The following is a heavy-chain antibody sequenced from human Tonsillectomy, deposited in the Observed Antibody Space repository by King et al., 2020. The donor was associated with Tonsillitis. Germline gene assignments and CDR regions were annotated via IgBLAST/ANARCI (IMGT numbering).Heavy chain of an antibody. V-gene: IGHV4-59*08. CDR1: GGSMSSYY. CDR2: IYYRGSN. J-gene: IGHJ4*02. CDR3: AGHGGAYSPAGR. Sequence: VQLQESGPGLVKPSETLSLTCTVFGGSMSSYYWSWIRQPPGKGLEWIGYIYYRGSNNYNPSLKSRVTISVDTSKNQFSLKLSSVTAADTAVYFCAGHGGAYSPAGRWGQGILVTVSS. D-gene: IGHD5-18*01.